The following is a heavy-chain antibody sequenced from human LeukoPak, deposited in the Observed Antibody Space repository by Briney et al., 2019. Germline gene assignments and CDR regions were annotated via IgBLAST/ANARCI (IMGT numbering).Heavy chain of an antibody. CDR2: IYSGGST. Sequence: GGSLRLSCAASGFTVSSNYMSWVRQAPGKGLEWVSVIYSGGSTYCADSVKGRFTISRDNSKNTLYLQMNSLRAEDTAVYYCARYGAAAGTWRRGYYFDYWGQGTLVTVSS. CDR1: GFTVSSNY. V-gene: IGHV3-66*01. J-gene: IGHJ4*02. D-gene: IGHD6-13*01. CDR3: ARYGAAAGTWRRGYYFDY.